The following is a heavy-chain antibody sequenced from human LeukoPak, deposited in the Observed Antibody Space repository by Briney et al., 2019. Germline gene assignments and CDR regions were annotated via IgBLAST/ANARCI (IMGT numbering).Heavy chain of an antibody. CDR1: GFTFSSYG. CDR2: IWYDGSNK. Sequence: PGGSLRLSCAASGFTFSSYGMHWVRQAPGKGLEWVAVIWYDGSNKYYADSVKGRFTISRDNSKNTLYLQMNSLRAEDTAVYYCARDNSSSWYALGFDYWGQGTLVTVSS. D-gene: IGHD6-13*01. V-gene: IGHV3-33*01. CDR3: ARDNSSSWYALGFDY. J-gene: IGHJ4*02.